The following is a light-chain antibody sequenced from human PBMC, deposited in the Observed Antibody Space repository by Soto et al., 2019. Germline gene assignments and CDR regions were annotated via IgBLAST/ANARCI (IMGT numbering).Light chain of an antibody. CDR1: QTITNSY. J-gene: IGKJ1*01. Sequence: IVLTQSPGTLSLSPGDRATLSCRATQTITNSYLAWYQQKPGQAPRLLIYSASSRATDIPDRFIGSGSGTYFTLTISRLEPEDFAVYYCQRYGSSTTFGQGTKVEVK. V-gene: IGKV3-20*01. CDR3: QRYGSSTT. CDR2: SAS.